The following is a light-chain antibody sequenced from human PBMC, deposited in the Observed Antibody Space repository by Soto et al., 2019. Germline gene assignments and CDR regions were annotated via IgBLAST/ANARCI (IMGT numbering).Light chain of an antibody. CDR2: KAS. CDR1: QSISSW. J-gene: IGKJ1*01. V-gene: IGKV1-5*03. Sequence: DIQMTQSPSTLSASVGDRVTITCRASQSISSWLAWYQQKPGKAPKLLIYKASSLESGVPSRFSGSGSGTEFTLTISSLQPDEFATYYCQQYNSYPWTFGQGTKV. CDR3: QQYNSYPWT.